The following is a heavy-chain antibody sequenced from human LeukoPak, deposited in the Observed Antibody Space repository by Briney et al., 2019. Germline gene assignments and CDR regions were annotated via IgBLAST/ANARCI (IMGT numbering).Heavy chain of an antibody. CDR3: ARGDYSSSWYSHKLAYYFDY. CDR2: IHYSGST. Sequence: PSETLSLTCTVSGGSISSSSYYWGWIRQPPGKGLEWIGSIHYSGSTNYNPSLKSRVTISVDTSKNQFSLKLSSVTAADTAVYYCARGDYSSSWYSHKLAYYFDYWGQGTLVTVSS. J-gene: IGHJ4*02. V-gene: IGHV4-39*07. D-gene: IGHD6-13*01. CDR1: GGSISSSSYY.